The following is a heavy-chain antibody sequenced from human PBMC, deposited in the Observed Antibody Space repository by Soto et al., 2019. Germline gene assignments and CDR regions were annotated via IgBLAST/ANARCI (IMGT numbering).Heavy chain of an antibody. CDR1: GGSISSSNYY. D-gene: IGHD2-2*01. CDR3: ARYCSSTTCYLKAFDI. V-gene: IGHV4-39*01. Sequence: PSETLSLTCTVSGGSISSSNYYWGWIRQPPGKGLEWIGNIFYSGTTHYNPSLKSRVTISVDTPKNQFSLKLSSVTAADTAVYYCARYCSSTTCYLKAFDIWGQGTMVTVSS. J-gene: IGHJ3*02. CDR2: IFYSGTT.